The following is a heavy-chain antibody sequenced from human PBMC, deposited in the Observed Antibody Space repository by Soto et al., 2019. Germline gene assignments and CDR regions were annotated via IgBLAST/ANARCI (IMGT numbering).Heavy chain of an antibody. D-gene: IGHD1-26*01. CDR1: GYTFTSYG. V-gene: IGHV1-18*01. J-gene: IGHJ5*02. Sequence: ASVKVSCKASGYTFTSYGISWVRQAPGQGLEWMGWISAYNGNTNYAQKLQGRVTMTTDTSTSTAYMELRSLRSDDTAVYYCARDLIIVGASKWFDPRGQGTLVTVSS. CDR2: ISAYNGNT. CDR3: ARDLIIVGASKWFDP.